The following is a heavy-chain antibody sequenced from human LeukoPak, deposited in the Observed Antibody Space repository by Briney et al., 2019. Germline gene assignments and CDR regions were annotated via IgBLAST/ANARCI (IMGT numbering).Heavy chain of an antibody. CDR2: IYHSGST. CDR3: ARSVLLWYGGDDI. V-gene: IGHV4-39*07. Sequence: SETLSLTCTVSGGSVSNGSYYWGWIRQPPGKGLEWIGSIYHSGSTYYNPSLKSRVTISVDTSKNQFSLKLSSVTAADTAVYYCARSVLLWYGGDDIWGQGTMVTVSS. J-gene: IGHJ3*02. D-gene: IGHD3-10*01. CDR1: GGSVSNGSYY.